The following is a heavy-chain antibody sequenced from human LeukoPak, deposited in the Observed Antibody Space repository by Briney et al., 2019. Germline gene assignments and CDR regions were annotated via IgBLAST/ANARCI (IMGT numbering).Heavy chain of an antibody. CDR2: IHPSGGST. V-gene: IGHV1-46*01. J-gene: IGHJ2*01. D-gene: IGHD4-17*01. CDR1: GYTFTNYY. CDR3: ARSSTVTAARWHFDL. Sequence: ASVNVSCKASGYTFTNYYIHWVRQAPGQGLEWMGKIHPSGGSTSYPQNFQGRVTMIRDTSTGTVYMELSSLRSEDTAVYFCARSSTVTAARWHFDLWGRGTLVTVSS.